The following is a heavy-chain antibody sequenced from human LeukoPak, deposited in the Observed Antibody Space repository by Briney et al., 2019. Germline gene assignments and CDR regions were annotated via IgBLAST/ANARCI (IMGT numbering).Heavy chain of an antibody. CDR1: GFSVSVNY. V-gene: IGHV3-66*02. Sequence: GGSLRLSCAASGFSVSVNYMSWVRQAPGKGLEWVSVLFASGYSKYADSVKGRFTISRDNSKNTLYLQMNSLRAEDTAVYYCARTGYYDSSGYYYDFDYWGQGTLVTVSS. J-gene: IGHJ4*02. D-gene: IGHD3-22*01. CDR2: LFASGYS. CDR3: ARTGYYDSSGYYYDFDY.